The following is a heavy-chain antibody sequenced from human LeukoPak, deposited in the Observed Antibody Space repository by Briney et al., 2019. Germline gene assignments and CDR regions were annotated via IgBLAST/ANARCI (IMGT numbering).Heavy chain of an antibody. CDR3: ARVSPPYYDFWSGYLGDDAFDI. Sequence: SETLSLTCTVSGGSISSYYWSWIRQPAGKGLEWIGRIYTSGSTNYNPSLKSRVTMSVDTSKNQFSLKLSSVTAADTAVYYCARVSPPYYDFWSGYLGDDAFDIWGQGTMVTVSS. J-gene: IGHJ3*02. CDR1: GGSISSYY. V-gene: IGHV4-4*07. CDR2: IYTSGST. D-gene: IGHD3-3*01.